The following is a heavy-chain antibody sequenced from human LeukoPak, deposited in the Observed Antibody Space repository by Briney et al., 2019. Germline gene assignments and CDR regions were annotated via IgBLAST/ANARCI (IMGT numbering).Heavy chain of an antibody. Sequence: GASVKVSCKVSGYTLTQLVIHWVRQAPGEGLEWMGGFDPENGEMIYAQKFQGRVTMSEDTSTDTAYMDLSSLRSEDTAIYYCATVSSFDSNFYSYVWGQGTLVTVSS. V-gene: IGHV1-24*01. CDR1: GYTLTQLV. D-gene: IGHD3-22*01. CDR2: FDPENGEM. J-gene: IGHJ4*02. CDR3: ATVSSFDSNFYSYV.